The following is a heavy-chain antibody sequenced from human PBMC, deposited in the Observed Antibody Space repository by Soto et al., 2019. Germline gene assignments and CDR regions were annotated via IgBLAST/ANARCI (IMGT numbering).Heavy chain of an antibody. D-gene: IGHD3-22*01. V-gene: IGHV3-11*01. CDR3: ARPYYYDSSGYYADY. J-gene: IGHJ4*02. Sequence: PGGSLRLSCAASGFTFSDYYMSWIRQAPGKGLEWVSYISSSGSTIYYADSVKGRFTISRDNAKNSLYLQMNSLRAEDTAVYYCARPYYYDSSGYYADYWGQGTQVTVSS. CDR1: GFTFSDYY. CDR2: ISSSGSTI.